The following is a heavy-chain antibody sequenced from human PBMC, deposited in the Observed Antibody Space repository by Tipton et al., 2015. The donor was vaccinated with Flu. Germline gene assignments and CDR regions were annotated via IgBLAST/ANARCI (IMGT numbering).Heavy chain of an antibody. CDR3: ARPGEQWLSLNDAFDI. CDR1: GDSISSGYF. CDR2: MYHSGVT. V-gene: IGHV4-38-2*01. J-gene: IGHJ3*02. Sequence: TLSLTCSVSGDSISSGYFWGWIRQPPGKGLEWIGSMYHSGVTYYNPSPKSRVTLSVDTSKNHFSLKLSSVTAADTAVYYCARPGEQWLSLNDAFDIWGQGTMVTVSA. D-gene: IGHD6-19*01.